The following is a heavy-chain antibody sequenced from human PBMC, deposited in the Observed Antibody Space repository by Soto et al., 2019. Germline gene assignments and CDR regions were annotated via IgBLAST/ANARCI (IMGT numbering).Heavy chain of an antibody. CDR3: ARGGEGWFDP. CDR2: IYHSGST. J-gene: IGHJ5*02. V-gene: IGHV4-30-2*01. CDR1: GGSISSGGYS. Sequence: SGTLSLTCAVSGGSISSGGYSWSWIRQPPGKGLEWIGYIYHSGSTYYNPSLKSRVTISVDRSKNQFSLKLSSVTAADTAVYYCARGGEGWFDPWGQGTLVTVS. D-gene: IGHD2-21*01.